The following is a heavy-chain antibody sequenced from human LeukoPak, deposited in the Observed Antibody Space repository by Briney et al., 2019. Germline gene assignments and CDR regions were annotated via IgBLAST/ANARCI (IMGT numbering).Heavy chain of an antibody. J-gene: IGHJ6*02. V-gene: IGHV3-30-3*01. CDR1: GFTFSSYA. D-gene: IGHD3-3*01. CDR2: ISYDGSNK. CDR3: ARLEGDFWSGYAGYGMDV. Sequence: GGSLRLSCAASGFTFSSYAMHWVRQAPGKGLEWVAVISYDGSNKYYADSVRGRFTISRDNSKNTLYLQMNSLRAEDTAVYYCARLEGDFWSGYAGYGMDVWGQGTTVTVSS.